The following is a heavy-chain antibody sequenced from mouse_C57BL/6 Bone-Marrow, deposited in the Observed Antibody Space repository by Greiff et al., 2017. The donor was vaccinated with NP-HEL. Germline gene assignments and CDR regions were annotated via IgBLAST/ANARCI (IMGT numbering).Heavy chain of an antibody. J-gene: IGHJ1*03. Sequence: VQLQESGAELVRPGTSVKMSCKASGYTFTNYWIGWAKQRPGHGLEWIGDIYPGGGYTNYNEKFKGKATLTADKSSSTAYMQFSSLTSEDSAIYYCASDYEGYFDVWGTGTTVTVSS. CDR1: GYTFTNYW. CDR2: IYPGGGYT. CDR3: ASDYEGYFDV. D-gene: IGHD2-4*01. V-gene: IGHV1-63*01.